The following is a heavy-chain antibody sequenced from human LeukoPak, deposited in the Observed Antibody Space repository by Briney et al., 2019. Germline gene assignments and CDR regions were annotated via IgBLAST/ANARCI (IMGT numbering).Heavy chain of an antibody. CDR3: ARDRGGILDF. Sequence: KPSETLSLTCTVSGGSISSYYWSWIRQPPGKGLEWIGYIYYSVSTNYNPSLKSRVTISVDTSKNQFSLKLSSVTAADTAVYYCARDRGGILDFWGQGTLVTVPT. CDR2: IYYSVST. D-gene: IGHD3-10*01. CDR1: GGSISSYY. V-gene: IGHV4-59*01. J-gene: IGHJ4*02.